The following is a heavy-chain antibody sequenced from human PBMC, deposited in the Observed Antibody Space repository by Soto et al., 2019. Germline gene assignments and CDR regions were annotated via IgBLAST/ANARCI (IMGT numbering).Heavy chain of an antibody. CDR2: IYYSGST. V-gene: IGHV4-59*01. D-gene: IGHD3-10*01. Sequence: SETLSLTCTVSGGSISSDYWSWIRQPPGKGLEWIGNIYYSGSTSYNPSLKSRVTISVDTSKHQFSLKLSSVTAADTAVYYCARALRYHGSGSYYGGYYFDYWGQGTLVTVSS. CDR3: ARALRYHGSGSYYGGYYFDY. CDR1: GGSISSDY. J-gene: IGHJ4*02.